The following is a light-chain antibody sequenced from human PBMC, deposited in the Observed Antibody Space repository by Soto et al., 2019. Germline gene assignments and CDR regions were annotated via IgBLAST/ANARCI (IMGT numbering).Light chain of an antibody. CDR2: DVT. CDR3: CSYAGSYTLVI. V-gene: IGLV1-44*01. CDR1: SSNIGSNA. J-gene: IGLJ2*01. Sequence: QSVLTQPPSASGTPGQRVTISCFGSSSNIGSNAVNWYRQLPGTAPKLLIYDVTERPSGVPDRFSGSRSGNTASLTISGLQAEDEADYHCCSYAGSYTLVIFGGGTKVTVL.